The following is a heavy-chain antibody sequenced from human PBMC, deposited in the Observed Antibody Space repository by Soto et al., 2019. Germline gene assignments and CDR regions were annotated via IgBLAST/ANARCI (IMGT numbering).Heavy chain of an antibody. D-gene: IGHD3-22*01. CDR1: GYTFTGYY. CDR2: INPNSGGA. Sequence: GASVKVSCKASGYTFTGYYMHWVRQAPGQGLEWMGWINPNSGGANYAQKFQGRVTMTRDTSISTAYMGLSRLRSDDTAVYYCASPTYYYDSSGYYPASLGAFDIWGQGTMVTVSS. J-gene: IGHJ3*02. CDR3: ASPTYYYDSSGYYPASLGAFDI. V-gene: IGHV1-2*02.